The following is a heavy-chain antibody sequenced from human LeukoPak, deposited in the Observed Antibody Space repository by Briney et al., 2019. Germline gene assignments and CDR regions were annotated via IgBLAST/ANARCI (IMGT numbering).Heavy chain of an antibody. CDR3: ARDRQYHGSGSYYIDYYGMDV. J-gene: IGHJ6*02. Sequence: MAGGSLRLSCAASGFTFSDYYMSWIRQAPGKGLEWVSYISSSGSTIYYADSVKGRFTISRDNAKNSLYLQMNSLRAEDTAVYYCARDRQYHGSGSYYIDYYGMDVWGQGTTVTVSS. V-gene: IGHV3-11*01. D-gene: IGHD3-10*01. CDR2: ISSSGSTI. CDR1: GFTFSDYY.